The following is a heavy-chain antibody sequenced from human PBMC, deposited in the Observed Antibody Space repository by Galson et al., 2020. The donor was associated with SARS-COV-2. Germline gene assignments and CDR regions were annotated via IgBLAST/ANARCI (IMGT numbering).Heavy chain of an antibody. J-gene: IGHJ4*02. CDR3: ARQNSDWYFDY. CDR2: IYYSGST. D-gene: IGHD6-19*01. V-gene: IGHV4-59*08. Sequence: SQTLSLTCTVSGGPISTYYWRWIRQPQGTGQAWIVYIYYSGSTNYNPSLKSRVTISVDTSKNHFSLKLTSVTATDTAVYYCARQNSDWYFDYWGQGTLVTVSS. CDR1: GGPISTYY.